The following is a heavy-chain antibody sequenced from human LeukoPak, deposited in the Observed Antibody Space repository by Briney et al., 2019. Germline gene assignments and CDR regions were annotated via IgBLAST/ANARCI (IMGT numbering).Heavy chain of an antibody. D-gene: IGHD6-19*01. Sequence: GGSLRLSCEASRFNFPTYAMQWVRQAPGMGLDWVSAISVSDGITYYTDSVKGRFTISRDNSKNTLYLHMNSLRVEDTAVYYCARELAVAGRGDYYYYGMDVWGQGTTVTVSS. CDR2: ISVSDGIT. CDR1: RFNFPTYA. CDR3: ARELAVAGRGDYYYYGMDV. V-gene: IGHV3-23*01. J-gene: IGHJ6*02.